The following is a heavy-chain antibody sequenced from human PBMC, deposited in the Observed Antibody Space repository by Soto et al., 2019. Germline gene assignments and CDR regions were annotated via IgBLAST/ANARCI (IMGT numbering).Heavy chain of an antibody. CDR1: GFTFSSYG. J-gene: IGHJ6*02. V-gene: IGHV3-30*18. D-gene: IGHD2-2*01. CDR3: AKDLNVLVPAESYYYYGMDV. CDR2: ISYDGSNK. Sequence: QVQLVESGGGVVQPGRSLRLSCAASGFTFSSYGMHWVRQAPGKGLEWVAVISYDGSNKYYADSVKGRFTISRDNSKNTLYLQINSLRAEDTAVYYCAKDLNVLVPAESYYYYGMDVWGQGTTVTVSS.